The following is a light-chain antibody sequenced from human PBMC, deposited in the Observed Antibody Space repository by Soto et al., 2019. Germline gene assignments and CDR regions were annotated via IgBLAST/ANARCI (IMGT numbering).Light chain of an antibody. CDR1: SSDVGSYNV. CDR3: CSYAGSSTYV. V-gene: IGLV2-23*02. CDR2: DVT. J-gene: IGLJ1*01. Sequence: QSALTQPASVSGSPGQSITISCTGTSSDVGSYNVVSWYQHHPGKAPKLMIYDVTKRPSGVSNRFSGSKSGNTASLTISGLQAEDEADYYCCSYAGSSTYVFGPGTKVTVL.